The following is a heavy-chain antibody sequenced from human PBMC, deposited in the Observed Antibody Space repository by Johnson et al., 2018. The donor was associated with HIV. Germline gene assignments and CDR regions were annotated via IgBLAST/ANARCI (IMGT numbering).Heavy chain of an antibody. CDR2: IKSKTDGGTT. V-gene: IGHV3-15*01. CDR1: GFTFSNAW. D-gene: IGHD6-19*01. Sequence: VQLVESGGGLVKPGGSLRLSCAASGFTFSNAWMSWVRQAPGKGLEWVGRIKSKTDGGTTDYAAPVKGRFTISRDDSKNTLYLQMNSLKTEDPAVYYCAREGGQWLVLVDAFDIWGQGTMVTVSS. CDR3: AREGGQWLVLVDAFDI. J-gene: IGHJ3*02.